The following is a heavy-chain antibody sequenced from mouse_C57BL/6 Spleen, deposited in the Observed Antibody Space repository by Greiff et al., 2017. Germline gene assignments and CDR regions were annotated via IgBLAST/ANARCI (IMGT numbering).Heavy chain of an antibody. CDR2: IDPEDGDT. CDR1: GFNIKDYY. J-gene: IGHJ1*03. CDR3: TLITTVGYFDV. V-gene: IGHV14-1*01. D-gene: IGHD1-1*01. Sequence: EVQLQQSGAELVRPGASVKLSFTASGFNIKDYYLHWVKRRPEQGLEWIGRIDPEDGDTEYAPQFQGKATMTAATSANTAYLHLSSLTSEYTAVYYCTLITTVGYFDVWGTGTTVTVSS.